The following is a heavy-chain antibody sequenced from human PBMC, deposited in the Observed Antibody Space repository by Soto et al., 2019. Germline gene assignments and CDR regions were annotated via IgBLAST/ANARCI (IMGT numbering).Heavy chain of an antibody. J-gene: IGHJ6*02. V-gene: IGHV4-34*01. Sequence: PSETLSLTCAVYGGSFSGYYWRWIRQLPGKGLEGIGEINHSGSTNYNPSLKSRVTISVDTSKNQFSLKLCSVTAADTAVYYCARGRVSIGEYYYYYYGMDVWGQGTTVT. CDR3: ARGRVSIGEYYYYYYGMDV. D-gene: IGHD3-10*01. CDR1: GGSFSGYY. CDR2: INHSGST.